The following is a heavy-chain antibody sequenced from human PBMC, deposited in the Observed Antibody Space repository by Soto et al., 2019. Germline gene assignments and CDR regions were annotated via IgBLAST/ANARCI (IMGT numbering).Heavy chain of an antibody. D-gene: IGHD3-10*01. V-gene: IGHV6-1*01. CDR3: ARDRYYSNWFDP. CDR2: TYYRSKWYN. J-gene: IGHJ5*02. Sequence: QTLSLTCAISGYSVSSNSAAWNLIRQSPSRGLEWLGRTYYRSKWYNDYAVSVKSRITINPDTSKNQFPLQLNSVTPEDTAVYYCARDRYYSNWFDPWGQGTLVTVSS. CDR1: GYSVSSNSAA.